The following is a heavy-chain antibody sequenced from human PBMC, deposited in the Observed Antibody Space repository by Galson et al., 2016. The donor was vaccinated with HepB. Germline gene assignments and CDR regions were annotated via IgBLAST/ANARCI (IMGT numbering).Heavy chain of an antibody. CDR2: VSWDGGTT. CDR3: VKDKDYGGNSGYFYY. V-gene: IGHV3-43*01. D-gene: IGHD4-23*01. J-gene: IGHJ4*02. CDR1: GFTFDGYT. Sequence: SLRLSCAASGFTFDGYTMHWVRQVPGKGLEWVSFVSWDGGTTDYAHSVKGRFTISRDNSKNSLYLQMNSLRTDDTALYYCVKDKDYGGNSGYFYYWGQGALVTVSS.